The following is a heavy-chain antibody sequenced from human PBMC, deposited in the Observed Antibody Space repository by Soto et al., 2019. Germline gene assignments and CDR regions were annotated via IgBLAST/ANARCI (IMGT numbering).Heavy chain of an antibody. J-gene: IGHJ4*02. Sequence: EVQLLESGGGLVQPGGSLRLSCAASGFTFSRYAMSWVRQAPGKGLEWVSAISGSGGSTYYADSVKGRFTISRDNSKNTLYLQMNSLRAEDTAVYYCAKGPWGFLDWLSSYYFDYWGQGTLVTVSS. CDR1: GFTFSRYA. D-gene: IGHD3-3*01. CDR3: AKGPWGFLDWLSSYYFDY. V-gene: IGHV3-23*01. CDR2: ISGSGGST.